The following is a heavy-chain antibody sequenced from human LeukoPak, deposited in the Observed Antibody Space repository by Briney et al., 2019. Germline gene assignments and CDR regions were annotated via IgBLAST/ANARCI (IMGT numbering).Heavy chain of an antibody. CDR2: INPSGGST. J-gene: IGHJ5*02. D-gene: IGHD2-2*01. CDR3: AGGYQLLYNWFDP. CDR1: GYTFTSYY. Sequence: ASVKVSCKASGYTFTSYYMHWVRQAPGQGLEWMGIINPSGGSTSYAQKFQGRVTMARDMSTSTVYMELSSLRSEDTAVYYCAGGYQLLYNWFDPWGQGTLVTVSS. V-gene: IGHV1-46*01.